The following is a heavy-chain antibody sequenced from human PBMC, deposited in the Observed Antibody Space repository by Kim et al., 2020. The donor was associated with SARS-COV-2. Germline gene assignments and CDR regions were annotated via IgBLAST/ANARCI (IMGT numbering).Heavy chain of an antibody. CDR1: GFTFSSYA. V-gene: IGHV3-23*01. CDR2: ISGSGGST. J-gene: IGHJ4*02. Sequence: GGSLRLSCAASGFTFSSYAMSWVRQAPGKGLELVSAISGSGGSTYYADSVKGRFTISRDYSKNTLYLQMNSLRAEDTAVYYCAKYYDSSGYGVKGYWVQGTLVTVSS. CDR3: AKYYDSSGYGVKGY. D-gene: IGHD3-22*01.